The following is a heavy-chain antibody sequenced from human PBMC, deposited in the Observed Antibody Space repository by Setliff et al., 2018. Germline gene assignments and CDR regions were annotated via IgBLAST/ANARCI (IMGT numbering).Heavy chain of an antibody. Sequence: SETLSLTCTVSGGGSINNYYWSWVRQSPGKGLEWIGFVHFGGDTNYNPSLKSRVTMSADTSNNQFSLKLSSVTAADTAVYYCVRHIIIRSPTTSNAFDIWGQGTMVTVSS. J-gene: IGHJ3*02. V-gene: IGHV4-59*08. CDR3: VRHIIIRSPTTSNAFDI. CDR2: VHFGGDT. CDR1: GGGSINNYY. D-gene: IGHD3-3*01.